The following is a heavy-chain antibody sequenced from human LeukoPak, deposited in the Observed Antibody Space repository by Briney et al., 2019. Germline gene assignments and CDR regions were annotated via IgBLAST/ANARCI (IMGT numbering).Heavy chain of an antibody. J-gene: IGHJ6*03. D-gene: IGHD6-13*01. CDR3: AKDMAAAGTPPYYYYHMDV. CDR1: GFTFSSYA. Sequence: GGSLRLSCAASGFTFSSYAMHWVRQAPGKGLEYVSAISSNGGSTYYANSVKGRFTISRDNSKNTLYLQMGSLRAEDMAVYYCAKDMAAAGTPPYYYYHMDVWGKGTTVTISS. CDR2: ISSNGGST. V-gene: IGHV3-64*01.